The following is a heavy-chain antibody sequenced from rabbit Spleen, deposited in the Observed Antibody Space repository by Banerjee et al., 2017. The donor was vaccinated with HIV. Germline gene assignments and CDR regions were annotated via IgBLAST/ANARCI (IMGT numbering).Heavy chain of an antibody. Sequence: QEQLVESGGGLVQPGGSLTLSCKASGFDFSAYGMSWVRQAPGKGLEWIACINTATGKAVYASWAKGRFTISKTSSTTVTLQMTSLTAADTATYFCARGDAGGSGSWYVTRLDLWGQGTLVTVS. CDR1: GFDFSAYG. J-gene: IGHJ3*01. CDR2: INTATGKA. CDR3: ARGDAGGSGSWYVTRLDL. V-gene: IGHV1S45*01. D-gene: IGHD4-2*01.